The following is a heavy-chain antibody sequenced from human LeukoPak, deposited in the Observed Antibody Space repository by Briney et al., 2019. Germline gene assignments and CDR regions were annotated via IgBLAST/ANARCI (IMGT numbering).Heavy chain of an antibody. V-gene: IGHV3-23*01. Sequence: AGGSLRLSCAASGFTFSSYAMSWVRQAPGKGLEWVSGISGSGGNTYYAGSVKGRFTISRDSSKNTVYLQMNSLRAEDTAVYYCAKDLSSSWYCNYFDYWGQGTLVTVSS. D-gene: IGHD6-13*01. CDR1: GFTFSSYA. CDR2: ISGSGGNT. J-gene: IGHJ4*02. CDR3: AKDLSSSWYCNYFDY.